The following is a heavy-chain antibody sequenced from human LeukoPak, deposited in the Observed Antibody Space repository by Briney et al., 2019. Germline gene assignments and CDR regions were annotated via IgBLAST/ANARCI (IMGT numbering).Heavy chain of an antibody. D-gene: IGHD3-9*01. CDR2: INPNSGGT. Sequence: ASVKVSCKASGYTFTGYYMHWVRQAPGQGLEWMGWINPNSGGTNYAQKFQGWVTMTRDTSISTAYMELSRLRSDDTAVYYCAREESEYYDILTGYIRGHYFDYWGQGTLVTVSS. CDR1: GYTFTGYY. V-gene: IGHV1-2*04. CDR3: AREESEYYDILTGYIRGHYFDY. J-gene: IGHJ4*02.